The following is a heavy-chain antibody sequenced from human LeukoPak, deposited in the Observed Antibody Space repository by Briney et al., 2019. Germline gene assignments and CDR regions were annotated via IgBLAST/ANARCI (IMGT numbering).Heavy chain of an antibody. Sequence: GGSLRLSCAASVFIFSSYRMDWVRQAPGKGLEWVASISSGSIEIYYADAVKGRFTISRDNAKNSLYLQMSSLRGEDTAVYYGARGGYSQYDYWGPGTLVTVSS. CDR1: VFIFSSYR. V-gene: IGHV3-21*04. CDR2: ISSGSIEI. CDR3: ARGGYSQYDY. J-gene: IGHJ4*01. D-gene: IGHD4-11*01.